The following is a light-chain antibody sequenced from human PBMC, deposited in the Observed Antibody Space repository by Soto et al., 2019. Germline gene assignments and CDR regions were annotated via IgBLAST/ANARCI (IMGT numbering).Light chain of an antibody. V-gene: IGLV1-44*01. CDR2: NDD. CDR3: AGWDASLLGPV. J-gene: IGLJ7*01. Sequence: QSALTQPPSASGTPGQRVTISCSGSSSGLEIKILNWYQHIPGKAPKLLIYNDDQRPSGVPDRFSGSRSGTSASLVIAGLRSDDEAVYYCAGWDASLLGPVFGGGTQLTVL. CDR1: SSGLEIKI.